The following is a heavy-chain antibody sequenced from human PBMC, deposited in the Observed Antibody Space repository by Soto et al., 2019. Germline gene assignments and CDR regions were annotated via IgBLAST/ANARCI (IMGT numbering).Heavy chain of an antibody. V-gene: IGHV3-9*01. Sequence: GGSLRLSCAASGFTFDDYAMHWVRQAPGKGLEWVSGISWNSGSIGYADSVKGRFTISRDNAKNSLYLHMNSLRAEDTALYYCAKDSEGSSWSSNMDVWGKRTTVTVSS. CDR3: AKDSEGSSWSSNMDV. D-gene: IGHD6-13*01. CDR2: ISWNSGSI. CDR1: GFTFDDYA. J-gene: IGHJ6*03.